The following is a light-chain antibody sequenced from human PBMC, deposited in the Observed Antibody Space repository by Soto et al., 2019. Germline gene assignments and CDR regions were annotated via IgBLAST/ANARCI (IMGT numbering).Light chain of an antibody. CDR1: SSDVGDYNF. CDR3: CSYAGSYSYV. CDR2: DVS. V-gene: IGLV2-11*01. J-gene: IGLJ1*01. Sequence: ALTQPRSVSGSPGQSVTISCTGTSSDVGDYNFVSWHQQHPGKAPKLVIYDVSKRPSGVPDRFSGSKSGNTASLTISGLQAEDEADYYCCSYAGSYSYVFGTGTKATVL.